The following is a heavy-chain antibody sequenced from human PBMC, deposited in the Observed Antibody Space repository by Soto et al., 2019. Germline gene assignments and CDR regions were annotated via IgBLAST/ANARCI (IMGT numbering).Heavy chain of an antibody. CDR2: MYHSGST. CDR3: ARDAITAVRGVNSWFDP. D-gene: IGHD3-10*01. Sequence: LSLTCAVSGYSISSGYYWGWIRRPPGKGLEWIGSMYHSGSTYYNPSLKSRVTISVDTSKNQFSLKLSSVTAADTAVYYCARDAITAVRGVNSWFDPWGQGTLVTVSS. V-gene: IGHV4-38-2*02. J-gene: IGHJ5*02. CDR1: GYSISSGYY.